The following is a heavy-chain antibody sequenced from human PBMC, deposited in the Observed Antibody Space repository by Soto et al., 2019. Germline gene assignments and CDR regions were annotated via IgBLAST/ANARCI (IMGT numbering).Heavy chain of an antibody. D-gene: IGHD6-6*01. CDR3: ARDQLPSSSSSYYYYYYGMDV. Sequence: GGSLRLSCAASGFTFSSYAMHWVRQAPGKGLEWVAVISYDGSNKYYADSVKGRFTISRDNSKNTLYLQMNSLRAEDTAVYYCARDQLPSSSSSYYYYYYGMDVWGQGTTVTVSS. CDR2: ISYDGSNK. J-gene: IGHJ6*02. CDR1: GFTFSSYA. V-gene: IGHV3-30-3*01.